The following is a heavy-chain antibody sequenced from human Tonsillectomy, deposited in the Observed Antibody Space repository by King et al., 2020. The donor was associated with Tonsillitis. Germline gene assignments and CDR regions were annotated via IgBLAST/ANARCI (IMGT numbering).Heavy chain of an antibody. CDR3: ANHSSDSPFDI. Sequence: VQLVESGGGVVQPGGSLRLSCAASGFTFTSHGMQWVRQAPGKGLEGVAFIRYDGSKTYYRDSVKGRITISRDNFKNTLYLQMDNLRTEDTAVYYCANHSSDSPFDIWGQGTMVTVSS. V-gene: IGHV3-30*02. J-gene: IGHJ3*02. CDR2: IRYDGSKT. CDR1: GFTFTSHG. D-gene: IGHD1-26*01.